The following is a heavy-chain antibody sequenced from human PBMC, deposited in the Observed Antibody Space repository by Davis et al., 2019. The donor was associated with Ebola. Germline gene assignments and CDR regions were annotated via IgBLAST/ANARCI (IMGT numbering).Heavy chain of an antibody. CDR1: GFTFSSYA. CDR3: AKRHVEGYYYGFDY. Sequence: GESLKISCAASGFTFSSYAMSWVRQAPGKGLEWVSAISGSGGSTYYADSVKGRFTISRDNSKNTLYLQMNSLRAEDTAVYYCAKRHVEGYYYGFDYWGQGTLVTVSS. J-gene: IGHJ4*02. CDR2: ISGSGGST. V-gene: IGHV3-23*01. D-gene: IGHD3-22*01.